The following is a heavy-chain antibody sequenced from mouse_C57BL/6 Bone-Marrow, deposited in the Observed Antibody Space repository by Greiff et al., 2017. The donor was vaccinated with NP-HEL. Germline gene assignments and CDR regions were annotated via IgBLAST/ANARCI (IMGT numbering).Heavy chain of an antibody. Sequence: KLQESGPGLVKPSQSLFLTCSITGFPITSGYYWIWIRQSPGKPLEWMGYITHSGETFYNPSLQSPISITRETSKNQFFLQLNSVTTEDTAMYYCAGVYYYGSSYSYFDVWGTGTTVTVSS. J-gene: IGHJ1*03. CDR3: AGVYYYGSSYSYFDV. V-gene: IGHV12-3*01. D-gene: IGHD1-1*01. CDR1: GFPITSGYY. CDR2: ITHSGET.